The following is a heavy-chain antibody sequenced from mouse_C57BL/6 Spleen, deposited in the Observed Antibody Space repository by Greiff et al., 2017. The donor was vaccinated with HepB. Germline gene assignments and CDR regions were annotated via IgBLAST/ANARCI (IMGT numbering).Heavy chain of an antibody. CDR3: ARRSAWHYFDY. V-gene: IGHV1-59*01. D-gene: IGHD6-1*01. CDR1: GYTFTSYW. Sequence: VQLQQPGAELVRPGSSVKLSCKASGYTFTSYWMHWVKQRPGQGLEWIGVIDPSDSYTNYNQKFKGKATLTVDNTSSTAYMQLSSLTSEDSAVYYCARRSAWHYFDYWGQGTTLTVSS. CDR2: IDPSDSYT. J-gene: IGHJ2*01.